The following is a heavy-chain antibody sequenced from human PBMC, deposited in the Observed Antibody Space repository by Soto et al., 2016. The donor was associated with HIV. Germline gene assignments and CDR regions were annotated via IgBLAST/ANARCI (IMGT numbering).Heavy chain of an antibody. CDR1: GFTFGNYA. J-gene: IGHJ3*01. V-gene: IGHV3-23*01. Sequence: EVNLLESGGGLVQPGGFLKLSCGASGFTFGNYAMSWVRQAPGKGLEWVSGISDSGSNTYYADSVKGRFTISRDNSKNTLYLHMNSLRAEDTAVYYCAKDLRMTMVQGFIDALDFWGQGTMVTVSS. D-gene: IGHD3-10*01. CDR2: ISDSGSNT. CDR3: AKDLRMTMVQGFIDALDF.